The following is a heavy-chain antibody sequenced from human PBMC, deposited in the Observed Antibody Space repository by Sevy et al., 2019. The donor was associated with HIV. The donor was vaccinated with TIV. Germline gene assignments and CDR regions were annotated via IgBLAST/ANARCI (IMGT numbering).Heavy chain of an antibody. J-gene: IGHJ1*01. Sequence: GGSLRLSCAASGFTFSSYGMHWVRQAPGKGLEWVAIIWYDGSNKNYADSVKGRFTISRDNSKNTLYLQMNSLRVDDTAVYYCARAHHSSDYRGGSAEYFQHWGQRTLVTVSS. CDR2: IWYDGSNK. V-gene: IGHV3-33*01. D-gene: IGHD3-22*01. CDR1: GFTFSSYG. CDR3: ARAHHSSDYRGGSAEYFQH.